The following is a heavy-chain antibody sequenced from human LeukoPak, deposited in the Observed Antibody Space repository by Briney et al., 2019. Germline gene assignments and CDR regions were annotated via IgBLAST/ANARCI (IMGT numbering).Heavy chain of an antibody. CDR2: INPNSGGT. CDR3: ASPIVGATSYYYHGMDV. V-gene: IGHV1-2*02. Sequence: ASVKVSCKASGYTFTGYYMHWVRQAPGQGLEWMGWINPNSGGTNYAQKFQGRVTMTRDTSISTAYMELSRLRSDDTAVYYCASPIVGATSYYYHGMDVWGQGTTVTVSS. J-gene: IGHJ6*02. CDR1: GYTFTGYY. D-gene: IGHD1-26*01.